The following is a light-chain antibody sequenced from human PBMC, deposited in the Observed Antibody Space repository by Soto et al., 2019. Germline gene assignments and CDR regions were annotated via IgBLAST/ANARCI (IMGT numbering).Light chain of an antibody. V-gene: IGLV1-51*01. CDR3: ATWERSVSAVI. Sequence: QSVLTQPPSVSAAPGQKVTISCSGSNSNIGNNYVSWYQQLPGTSPKLLIYDSYKRPSGILVRFSGSKSATSASLGITGLQTGDEADYYCATWERSVSAVIFGGGTQLTVL. CDR2: DSY. J-gene: IGLJ2*01. CDR1: NSNIGNNY.